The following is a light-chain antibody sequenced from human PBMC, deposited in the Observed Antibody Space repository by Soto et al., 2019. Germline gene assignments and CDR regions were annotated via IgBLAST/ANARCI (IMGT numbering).Light chain of an antibody. CDR3: AAWDDSLNGLYV. Sequence: QSALPQPPSASGTPGQRVTISCSGSSSNIGSNSVNWYQQLPGTAPKLLVYSTSQRPSGVPDRFSGSKSGTSASLAISALQSEDEADYFCAAWDDSLNGLYVFGTGTKVTVL. J-gene: IGLJ1*01. CDR1: SSNIGSNS. CDR2: STS. V-gene: IGLV1-44*01.